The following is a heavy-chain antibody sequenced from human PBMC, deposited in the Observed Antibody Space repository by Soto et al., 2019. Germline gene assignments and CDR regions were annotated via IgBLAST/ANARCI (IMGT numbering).Heavy chain of an antibody. CDR2: IDPSDSQT. J-gene: IGHJ4*02. Sequence: PWESLKISFKGSGDSFSCYWITWVRQKPGKGLEWMGRIDPSDSQTYYSPSFRGHVTISVTKSITTVFLQWSSLRASDTAMYYCARQIYDSDTGPNFQYYFDSWGQGTPVTVSS. CDR1: GDSFSCYW. D-gene: IGHD3-22*01. CDR3: ARQIYDSDTGPNFQYYFDS. V-gene: IGHV5-10-1*01.